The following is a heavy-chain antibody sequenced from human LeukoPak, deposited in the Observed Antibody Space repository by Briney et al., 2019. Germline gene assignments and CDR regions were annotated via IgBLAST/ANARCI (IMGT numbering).Heavy chain of an antibody. CDR3: ARAMVPRDYYYYMDV. CDR2: ISSSGSTI. Sequence: GGSLRLSCAASGFTFSDYYMSWIRQAPGKGLEWVSYISSSGSTIYYADSVKGRFTISRDNAKNSLYLRMNSLRAEDTAVYYCARAMVPRDYYYYMDVWGKGTTVTISS. CDR1: GFTFSDYY. J-gene: IGHJ6*03. D-gene: IGHD3-10*01. V-gene: IGHV3-11*04.